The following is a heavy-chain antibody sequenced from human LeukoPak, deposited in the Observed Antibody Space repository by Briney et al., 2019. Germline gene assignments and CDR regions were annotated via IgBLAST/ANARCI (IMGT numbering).Heavy chain of an antibody. V-gene: IGHV4-39*01. CDR1: GGSISSCSYY. Sequence: SETLSLTCTVSGGSISSCSYYWGWIRPPPGKGLEGIGRIYYSESTYYNPSLNSRATISVDPDKNQYPQMLSSVTAATTAVYYRARLPGGWDDYWGQGTLVTVSS. CDR3: ARLPGGWDDY. D-gene: IGHD3-10*01. CDR2: IYYSEST. J-gene: IGHJ4*02.